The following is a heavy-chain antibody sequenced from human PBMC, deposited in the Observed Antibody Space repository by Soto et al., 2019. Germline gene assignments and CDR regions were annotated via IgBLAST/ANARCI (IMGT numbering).Heavy chain of an antibody. CDR1: GDTFTDHT. Sequence: QVHLVQSGDEVKKPGSSVKVSCKASGDTFTDHTVTWVRQAPGQGLEWMGRSVPTLGMANYAQTFQGRVTITADTSMTTASLELTGLTSDDSAVYYCASGDCSGGRCYSDFDFWGQGTLVTVSS. D-gene: IGHD2-15*01. CDR3: ASGDCSGGRCYSDFDF. J-gene: IGHJ4*02. CDR2: SVPTLGMA. V-gene: IGHV1-69*02.